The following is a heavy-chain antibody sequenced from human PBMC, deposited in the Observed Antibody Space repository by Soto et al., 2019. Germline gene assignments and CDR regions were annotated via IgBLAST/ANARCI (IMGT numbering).Heavy chain of an antibody. V-gene: IGHV3-33*01. CDR3: ARGELWFGESNHYYYYYMDV. CDR2: IWYDGSNK. J-gene: IGHJ6*03. CDR1: GFTFSSYG. D-gene: IGHD3-10*01. Sequence: VQLVESGGGVVQPGRSLRLSCAASGFTFSSYGMHWVRQAPGKGLEWVAVIWYDGSNKYYADSVKGRFTISRDNSKNTLYLQMNSLRAEDTAVYYCARGELWFGESNHYYYYYMDVWGKGTTVTVSS.